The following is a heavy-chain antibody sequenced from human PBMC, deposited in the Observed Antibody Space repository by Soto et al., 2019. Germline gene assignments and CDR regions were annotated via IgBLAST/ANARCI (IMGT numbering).Heavy chain of an antibody. J-gene: IGHJ3*02. V-gene: IGHV1-58*02. CDR2: IVVGSGNT. CDR3: AAGYCSGGSCSLLTAFDI. Sequence: GASVKVSCKASGFTFTSSAMHWVRQARGQRLEWIGWIVVGSGNTNYAQKFQERVTITRDMSTSTAYMELSSLRSEDTAVYYCAAGYCSGGSCSLLTAFDIWGQGTMVTVSS. D-gene: IGHD2-15*01. CDR1: GFTFTSSA.